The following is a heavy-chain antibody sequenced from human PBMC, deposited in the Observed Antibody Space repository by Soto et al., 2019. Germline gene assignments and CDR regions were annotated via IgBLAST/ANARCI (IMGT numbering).Heavy chain of an antibody. Sequence: ESGGGVVQPGRSLRLSCAASGFTFSSYGMHWVRQAPGKGLEWVAVISYDGSNKYYADSVKGRFTISRDNSKNTLYLQMNSLRAEDTAVYYCAKDAVAEAFDYWGQGTLVTVSS. J-gene: IGHJ4*02. CDR1: GFTFSSYG. D-gene: IGHD6-19*01. CDR2: ISYDGSNK. V-gene: IGHV3-30*18. CDR3: AKDAVAEAFDY.